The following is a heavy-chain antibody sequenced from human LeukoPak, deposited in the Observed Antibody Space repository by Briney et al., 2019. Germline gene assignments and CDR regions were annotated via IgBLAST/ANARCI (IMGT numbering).Heavy chain of an antibody. Sequence: SDTLSLTCTVSIGSIETSDYNWGWIRQPPGKGLEWIGTISFAGTFDYNPSLKSRVTMSLNTSKTRLSLKVISVTAADTATYYCAGDSRNSWFYDWGQGTLVTVSS. D-gene: IGHD3-10*01. J-gene: IGHJ1*01. CDR2: ISFAGTF. CDR3: AGDSRNSWFYD. V-gene: IGHV4-39*07. CDR1: IGSIETSDYN.